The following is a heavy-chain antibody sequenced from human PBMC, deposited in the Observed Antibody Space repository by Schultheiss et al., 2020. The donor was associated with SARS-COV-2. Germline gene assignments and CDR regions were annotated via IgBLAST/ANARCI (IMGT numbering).Heavy chain of an antibody. CDR2: ISYDGSNK. J-gene: IGHJ3*02. CDR3: AKDLDYYDSSGYDAFDI. D-gene: IGHD3-22*01. Sequence: GGSLRLSCAASGFTFSSYSMNWVRQAPGKGLEWVAVISYDGSNKYYADSVKGRFTISRDNSKNTLYLQMNSLRAEDTAVYYCAKDLDYYDSSGYDAFDIWGQGTMVTVSS. CDR1: GFTFSSYS. V-gene: IGHV3-30*18.